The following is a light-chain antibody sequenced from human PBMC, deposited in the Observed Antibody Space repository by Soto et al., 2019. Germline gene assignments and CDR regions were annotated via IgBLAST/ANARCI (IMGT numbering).Light chain of an antibody. J-gene: IGKJ3*01. V-gene: IGKV3-15*01. Sequence: EIVMTQSPVTLSVSPGERATLSCTASQSVNNNVAWYQQKPGHTPRLLIYRASIGATGTPARFSGSGSGSDFTLSISSLQSEDFAVYYCQQYNKWPLTFGPGTKVDI. CDR3: QQYNKWPLT. CDR1: QSVNNN. CDR2: RAS.